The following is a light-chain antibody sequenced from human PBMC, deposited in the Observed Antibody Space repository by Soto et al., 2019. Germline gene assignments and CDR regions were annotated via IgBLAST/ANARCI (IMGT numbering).Light chain of an antibody. CDR2: DAS. Sequence: IVLSLSPATLSLSKRATATLSCRASQSVSSYLAWYQQKPGQAPRVLIYDASNRATGIPARFSGSGSGTEFTLIISSLQAEDSAVYYCQQYNSWLWTFGQGTKVDIK. J-gene: IGKJ1*01. CDR1: QSVSSY. V-gene: IGKV3-11*01. CDR3: QQYNSWLWT.